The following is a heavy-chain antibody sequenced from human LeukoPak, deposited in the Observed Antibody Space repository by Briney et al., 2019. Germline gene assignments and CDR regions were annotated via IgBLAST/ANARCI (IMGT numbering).Heavy chain of an antibody. J-gene: IGHJ4*02. CDR2: IYYSGST. CDR1: AGSISSGGYS. V-gene: IGHV4-30-4*07. Sequence: PSQTLSLTCAVYAGSISSGGYSWSWIRQPPGKGLEWIGYIYYSGSTYYSPSLKSRVTISVDTSKNQFSLKLSSVTAADTAVYYCARRGSSSWYNYFDYWGQGTLVTVSS. D-gene: IGHD6-13*01. CDR3: ARRGSSSWYNYFDY.